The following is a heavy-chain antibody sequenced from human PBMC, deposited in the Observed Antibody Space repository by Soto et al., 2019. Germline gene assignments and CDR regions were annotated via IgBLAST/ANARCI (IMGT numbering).Heavy chain of an antibody. J-gene: IGHJ4*02. CDR3: ARAVRGSLVDFGY. D-gene: IGHD6-19*01. V-gene: IGHV3-53*01. CDR1: GFTVSSSY. CDR2: IYSDGST. Sequence: EVQLVESGGGLIQPGGSLRLSCAASGFTVSSSYMSWVRQAPGKGLEWVSLIYSDGSTYYADSVKGRFTISRDNSKNTLFLQMNSLRAEDTAVYYCARAVRGSLVDFGYWGQGTLVTVSS.